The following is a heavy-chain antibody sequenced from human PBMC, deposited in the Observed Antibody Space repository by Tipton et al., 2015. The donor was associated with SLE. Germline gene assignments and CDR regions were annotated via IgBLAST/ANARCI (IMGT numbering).Heavy chain of an antibody. J-gene: IGHJ6*02. D-gene: IGHD2-2*01. V-gene: IGHV1-2*02. CDR1: GYTFTGYY. CDR2: INPNSGGT. Sequence: QSGAEVKKPGASVKVSCKASGYTFTGYYMHWVRQAPGQGLEWMGWINPNSGGTNYAQKFQGRVTMTTDTSTSTAYMELRSLRSDDTAVYYCARDRGYIVVVPAARYYYYGMDVWGQGTTVTVSS. CDR3: ARDRGYIVVVPAARYYYYGMDV.